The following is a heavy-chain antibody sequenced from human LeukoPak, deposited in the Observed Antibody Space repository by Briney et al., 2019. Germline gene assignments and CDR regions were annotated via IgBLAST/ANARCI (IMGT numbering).Heavy chain of an antibody. CDR3: VKDAGYSYGMTYFDY. Sequence: PGGSLRLCCSASGFTFSSYAMHWVRQAPGKGLEYVSAISSNGGSTYYADSVKGRFTISRDNSKNTLYLQMSSLRAEDTAVYYCVKDAGYSYGMTYFDYWGQGTLVTVSS. D-gene: IGHD5-18*01. J-gene: IGHJ4*02. CDR1: GFTFSSYA. V-gene: IGHV3-64D*06. CDR2: ISSNGGST.